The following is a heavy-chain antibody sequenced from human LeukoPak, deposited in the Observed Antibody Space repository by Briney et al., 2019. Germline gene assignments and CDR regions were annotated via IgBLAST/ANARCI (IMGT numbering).Heavy chain of an antibody. J-gene: IGHJ4*02. CDR1: GFTFSGSA. CDR3: TSAPATVFDY. Sequence: GGSLRLSCAAFGFTFSGSAMHWVRQASGKGLEWVGRIRSKANSYATAYAASVNGRFTVSRDDSKNTAYLQMNSLKTEDTAVYYCTSAPATVFDYWGQGTLVTVSS. D-gene: IGHD2-2*01. V-gene: IGHV3-73*01. CDR2: IRSKANSYAT.